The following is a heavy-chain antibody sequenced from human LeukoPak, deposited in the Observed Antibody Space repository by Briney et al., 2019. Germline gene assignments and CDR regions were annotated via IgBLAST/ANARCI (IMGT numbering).Heavy chain of an antibody. J-gene: IGHJ4*02. CDR3: AIGKYSGYVLFDY. CDR2: ISGSGVDT. V-gene: IGHV3-23*01. Sequence: QAGGSLRLSCAASGFTFNSYAMSWVRQAPGKGLEWVSTISGSGVDTYFADSVKGRFTISRDISRDTLFLQMNSLRAEDTAVYYCAIGKYSGYVLFDYWGQGTLVTVSS. D-gene: IGHD5-12*01. CDR1: GFTFNSYA.